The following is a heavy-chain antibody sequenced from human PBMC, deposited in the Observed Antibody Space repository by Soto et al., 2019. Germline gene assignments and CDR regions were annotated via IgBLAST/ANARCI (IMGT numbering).Heavy chain of an antibody. CDR2: IIPILGIA. V-gene: IGHV1-69*02. J-gene: IGHJ6*03. CDR3: ARALWSSTSCYAATYYYYYYMDV. D-gene: IGHD2-2*01. CDR1: GGTFSSYT. Sequence: QVQLVQSGAEAKKPGSSVKVSCKASGGTFSSYTISWVRQAPGQGLEWMGRIIPILGIANYAQKFQGRVTITADKSTSTAYMELSSLRSEDTAVYYCARALWSSTSCYAATYYYYYYMDVWGKGTTVTVSS.